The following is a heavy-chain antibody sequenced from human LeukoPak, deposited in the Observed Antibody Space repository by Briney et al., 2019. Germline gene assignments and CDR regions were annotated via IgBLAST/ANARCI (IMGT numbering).Heavy chain of an antibody. CDR3: AKELDIVVVPAACGFDY. CDR1: GFTFSSYS. D-gene: IGHD2-2*01. CDR2: ISSSSSCI. Sequence: GRSLRLSCAASGFTFSSYSMNWVRQAPGKGLEWVSSISSSSSCIYYADSVKGRFTISRDNSKNTLYLQMNSLRAEDTAVYYCAKELDIVVVPAACGFDYWGQGTLVTVSS. V-gene: IGHV3-21*01. J-gene: IGHJ4*02.